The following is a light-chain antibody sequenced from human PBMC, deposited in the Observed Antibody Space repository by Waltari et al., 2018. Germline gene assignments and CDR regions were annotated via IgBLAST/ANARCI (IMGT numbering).Light chain of an antibody. CDR3: QQSYSTPHT. CDR2: AAA. J-gene: IGKJ2*01. CDR1: QSISSS. V-gene: IGKV1-39*01. Sequence: DIQMTQSPSSLSASVGDRVTITCRASQSISSSLNWYQQKPGKAPKLLIYAAASLQSAVPSRFSGSGSGTAFTLTISSLQPEDFATYYCQQSYSTPHTFGQGTKLEIK.